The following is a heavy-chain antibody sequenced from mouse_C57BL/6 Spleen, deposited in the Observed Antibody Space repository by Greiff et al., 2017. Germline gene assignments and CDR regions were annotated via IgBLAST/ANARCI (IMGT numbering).Heavy chain of an antibody. Sequence: EVKVVESGGGLVQPGGSMKLSCVASGFTFSNYWMNWVRQSPEKGLEWVAQIRLKSDNYATHYAESVKGRFTISRDDSKSSVYLQMNNLRAEDTGIYYCTGPSTVVAPYYFDYWGQGTTLTVSS. J-gene: IGHJ2*01. D-gene: IGHD1-1*01. CDR2: IRLKSDNYAT. CDR3: TGPSTVVAPYYFDY. CDR1: GFTFSNYW. V-gene: IGHV6-3*01.